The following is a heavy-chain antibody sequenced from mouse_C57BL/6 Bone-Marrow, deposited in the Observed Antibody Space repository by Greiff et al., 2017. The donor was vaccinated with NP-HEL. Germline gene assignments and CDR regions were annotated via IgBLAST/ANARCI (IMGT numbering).Heavy chain of an antibody. V-gene: IGHV5-6*02. CDR2: ISSGGSYT. CDR1: GFTFSSYG. Sequence: DVKLVESGGDLVKPGGSLKLSCAASGFTFSSYGMSWVRQTPDQRLEWVATISSGGSYTSYPDSVKGRFTISRDNAKNTLYLQLSSLKSEDTAMYYCARQGWDAGWFAYWGQGTLVTVSA. D-gene: IGHD4-1*01. CDR3: ARQGWDAGWFAY. J-gene: IGHJ3*01.